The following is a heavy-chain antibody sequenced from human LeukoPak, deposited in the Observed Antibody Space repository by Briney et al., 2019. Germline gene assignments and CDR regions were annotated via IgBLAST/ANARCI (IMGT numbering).Heavy chain of an antibody. V-gene: IGHV3-21*01. CDR1: GFTFSSYS. Sequence: PGGSLRLSCAASGFTFSSYSMNWVRQAQGKGLEWVSSISSSSSYIYYADSVKGRFTISRDNAKNSLYLQMNSLRAEDTAVYYCARDTEGSSWYLYWGQGTLVTVSS. CDR2: ISSSSSYI. CDR3: ARDTEGSSWYLY. D-gene: IGHD6-13*01. J-gene: IGHJ4*02.